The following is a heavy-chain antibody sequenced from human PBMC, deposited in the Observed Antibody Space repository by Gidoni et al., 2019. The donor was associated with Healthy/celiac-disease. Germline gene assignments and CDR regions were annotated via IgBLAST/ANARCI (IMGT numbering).Heavy chain of an antibody. Sequence: QVQLVESGGDLVKPGGSLRLSCAASGFAFRDYYMSWIRQTPGTGLEWVSYISSSGTTLYYADSVKGRFTISRDNAKNSLYLQMDSLRAEDTAVYYCARDGPPSDVWESYVRGSPYYYYYGMDVWGQGTTVTVSS. J-gene: IGHJ6*02. V-gene: IGHV3-11*01. D-gene: IGHD3-16*01. CDR1: GFAFRDYY. CDR3: ARDGPPSDVWESYVRGSPYYYYYGMDV. CDR2: ISSSGTTL.